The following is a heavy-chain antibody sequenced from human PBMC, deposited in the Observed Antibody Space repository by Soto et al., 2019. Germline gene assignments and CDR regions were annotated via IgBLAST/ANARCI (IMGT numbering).Heavy chain of an antibody. CDR1: GFTFSSYW. D-gene: IGHD3-10*01. CDR3: ARDVTMVRGVHDY. V-gene: IGHV3-74*01. J-gene: IGHJ4*02. CDR2: INSDGSST. Sequence: GGSLRLSCAASGFTFSSYWMHWVRQAPGKGLVWVLRINSDGSSTSYADSVKGRFTISRDNAKNTLYLQMNSLRAEDTAVYYCARDVTMVRGVHDYWGQGTLVTVSS.